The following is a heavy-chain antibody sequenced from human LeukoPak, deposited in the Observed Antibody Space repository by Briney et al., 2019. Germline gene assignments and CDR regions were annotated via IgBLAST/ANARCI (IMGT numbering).Heavy chain of an antibody. CDR1: GDSVSSNSAA. J-gene: IGHJ5*02. CDR3: ARSLGYCSGGSCYNWFDP. Sequence: SQTLSLTCAISGDSVSSNSAAWNWIRQSPSRGLEWLGRTYYRSKWYNDYAVSVKSRITINPDTSKNQFSLQLNSVTPGDTAVHYCARSLGYCSGGSCYNWFDPWGQGTLVTVSS. D-gene: IGHD2-15*01. CDR2: TYYRSKWYN. V-gene: IGHV6-1*01.